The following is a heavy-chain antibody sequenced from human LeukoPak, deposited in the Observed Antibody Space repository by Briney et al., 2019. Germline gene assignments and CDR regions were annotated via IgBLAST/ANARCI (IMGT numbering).Heavy chain of an antibody. CDR2: INSSSSII. J-gene: IGHJ4*02. CDR3: ARVNDATGSMGY. D-gene: IGHD3-9*01. Sequence: PGGSLRLSCAASGFSFSSYSMNWVRQAPGKGLEWVSYINSSSSIIYNADFVKGRFTISRDNGKNSLYLQMNSLRDEDTAVYYCARVNDATGSMGYWGQGALVPVSS. CDR1: GFSFSSYS. V-gene: IGHV3-48*02.